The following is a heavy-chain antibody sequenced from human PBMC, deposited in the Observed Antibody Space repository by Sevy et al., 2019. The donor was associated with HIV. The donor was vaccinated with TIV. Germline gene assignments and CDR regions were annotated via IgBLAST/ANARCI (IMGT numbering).Heavy chain of an antibody. V-gene: IGHV3-21*01. CDR1: GFTFNKYN. Sequence: GGSLRLSCAASGFTFNKYNMIWVRQAPGKGLEWVSFISSGINYIYYADSVRGRFTTSRDNAKNSLYLQMNTLRAEDTAVYYCAREGSGRYWGQGTLVTVSS. CDR3: AREGSGRY. J-gene: IGHJ4*02. D-gene: IGHD3-10*01. CDR2: ISSGINYI.